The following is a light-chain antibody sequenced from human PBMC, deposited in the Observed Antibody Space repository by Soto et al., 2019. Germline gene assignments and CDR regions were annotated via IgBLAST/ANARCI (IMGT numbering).Light chain of an antibody. J-gene: IGKJ4*01. V-gene: IGKV1-39*01. CDR1: QTVMSY. Sequence: DVAMTQSPASLSTSVGDRVNITCRAGQTVMSYLHGYQQKPGQAPNLLIYVASYLHSGVPSRFSGSGSGTDFTLTITNVQPEDSATYFCQQTYRFPLTCGGGTKVQIK. CDR2: VAS. CDR3: QQTYRFPLT.